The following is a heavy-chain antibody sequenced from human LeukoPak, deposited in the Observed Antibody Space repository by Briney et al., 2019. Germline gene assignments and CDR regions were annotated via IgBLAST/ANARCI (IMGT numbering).Heavy chain of an antibody. J-gene: IGHJ4*02. CDR3: ARDDYYDSSGYYPFDY. V-gene: IGHV1-18*01. CDR2: ISAYNGNT. CDR1: GYTFTSYG. Sequence: ASVKVSCKASGYTFTSYGISWVRQAPGQGLEWMGWISAYNGNTNYAQKLQGRVTMTTDTSTSTAYMELRSLRSDDTAVYYCARDDYYDSSGYYPFDYWGKGTLVTASS. D-gene: IGHD3-22*01.